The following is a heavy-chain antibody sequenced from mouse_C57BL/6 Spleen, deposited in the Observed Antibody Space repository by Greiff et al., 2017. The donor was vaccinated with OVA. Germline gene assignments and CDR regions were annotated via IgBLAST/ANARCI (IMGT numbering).Heavy chain of an antibody. V-gene: IGHV14-2*01. CDR3: ARETPGSDY. D-gene: IGHD1-1*01. CDR1: GFNIKDYY. Sequence: VQLQQSGAELVKPGASVKLSCTASGFNIKDYYMHWVKQRTEQGLEWIGRIDPGDGETKYARKFQGKATITADTSSNTAYLQLSSLTSEDTAVYYCARETPGSDYWGQGTTLTVSS. CDR2: IDPGDGET. J-gene: IGHJ2*01.